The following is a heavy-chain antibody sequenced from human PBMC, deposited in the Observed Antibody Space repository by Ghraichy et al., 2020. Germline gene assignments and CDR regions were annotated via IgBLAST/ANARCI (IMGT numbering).Heavy chain of an antibody. Sequence: GGSLRLSCAASGFTFSSYAMSWVRQAPGKGLEWVSAISGSGGSTYYADSVKGRFTISRDNSKNTLYLQMNSLRAEDTAVYYCAKSSQRGSYFTRNYYYGMDVWGQGTTVTVSS. CDR2: ISGSGGST. CDR1: GFTFSSYA. V-gene: IGHV3-23*01. J-gene: IGHJ6*02. CDR3: AKSSQRGSYFTRNYYYGMDV. D-gene: IGHD1-26*01.